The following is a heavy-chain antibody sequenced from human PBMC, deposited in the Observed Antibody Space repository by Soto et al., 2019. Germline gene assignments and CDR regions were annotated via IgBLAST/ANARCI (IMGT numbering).Heavy chain of an antibody. CDR2: ISGSGGST. Sequence: GGSLRLSCAASGFTFSSYAMSWVRQAPGKGLEWVSAISGSGGSTYYADSVKGRFTISRDNSKNTLYLQMNSLRAEDTAVYYCAKLALLWFGDPQDNWFDPWGQGTLVTVSS. J-gene: IGHJ5*02. V-gene: IGHV3-23*01. CDR1: GFTFSSYA. D-gene: IGHD3-10*01. CDR3: AKLALLWFGDPQDNWFDP.